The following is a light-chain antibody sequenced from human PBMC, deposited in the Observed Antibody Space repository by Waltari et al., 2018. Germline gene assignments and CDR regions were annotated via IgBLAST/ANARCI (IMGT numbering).Light chain of an antibody. V-gene: IGLV2-14*03. CDR2: DVT. CDR3: SSYASVSARYV. Sequence: QSALTQPASVSGSPGQSITISCTGTGSDVGGYDYVSWYQQHPGKAPKLMIYDVTTRPSGVSGRFSGYKSADTASLTISGLQAEDEADYYCSSYASVSARYVFGSGTKVTVL. J-gene: IGLJ1*01. CDR1: GSDVGGYDY.